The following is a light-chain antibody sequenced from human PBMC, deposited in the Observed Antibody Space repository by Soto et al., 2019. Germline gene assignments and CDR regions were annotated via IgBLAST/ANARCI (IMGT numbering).Light chain of an antibody. Sequence: DIQMTQSPSTLSGSVGDRVTITCRASQTISSWLAWYQQKPGKAPKLLIYKASTLKSGVPSRFSGSGSGTEFTLTISSLQPDDFATYYCQHYNRYSKAFGQGTKWIS. V-gene: IGKV1-5*03. CDR3: QHYNRYSKA. CDR2: KAS. J-gene: IGKJ1*01. CDR1: QTISSW.